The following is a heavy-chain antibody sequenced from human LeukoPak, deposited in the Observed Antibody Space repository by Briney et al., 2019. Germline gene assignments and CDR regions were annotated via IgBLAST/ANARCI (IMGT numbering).Heavy chain of an antibody. CDR1: GFTFSICD. J-gene: IGHJ4*02. CDR2: IETAGDS. Sequence: GGSLRLSCAASGFTFSICDMHWVRQVPGEGLEWVSVIETAGDSYYSDSVKGRFTISRENAKNSLYLQMTSLRAGDTAVYYCVRGDSSGWGLDYWGQGILVTVSS. D-gene: IGHD6-19*01. V-gene: IGHV3-13*01. CDR3: VRGDSSGWGLDY.